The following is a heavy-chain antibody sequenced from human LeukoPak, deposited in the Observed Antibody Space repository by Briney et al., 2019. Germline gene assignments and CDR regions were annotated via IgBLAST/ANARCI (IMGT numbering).Heavy chain of an antibody. V-gene: IGHV4-34*01. CDR3: ARWTAAGHFDY. CDR2: INHSGST. D-gene: IGHD6-13*01. Sequence: SETLSLTCAVYGGSFSGYYWSWIRQPPGKGLEWIGEINHSGSTNYNPSPKSRVTISVDTSKNQFSPKLSSVTAADTAVYYCARWTAAGHFDYWGQGTLVTVSS. CDR1: GGSFSGYY. J-gene: IGHJ4*02.